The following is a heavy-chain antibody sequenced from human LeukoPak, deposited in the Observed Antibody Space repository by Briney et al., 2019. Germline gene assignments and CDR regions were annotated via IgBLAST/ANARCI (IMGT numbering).Heavy chain of an antibody. CDR1: GGSISSYY. D-gene: IGHD4/OR15-4a*01. J-gene: IGHJ4*02. CDR2: IYYSGST. V-gene: IGHV4-59*01. CDR3: ARRAGAYSHPYDY. Sequence: PSETLSLTCTVSGGSISSYYWSWIRQPPGKGLGWIGYIYYSGSTNYNPSLKSRVTISVDTSKNQFSLKLSSVTAADTAVYYCARRAGAYSHPYDYWGQGTLVTVSS.